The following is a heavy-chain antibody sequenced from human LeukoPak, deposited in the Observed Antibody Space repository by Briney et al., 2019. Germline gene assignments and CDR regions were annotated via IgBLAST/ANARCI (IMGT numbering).Heavy chain of an antibody. CDR3: ASTWFDP. V-gene: IGHV3-7*01. J-gene: IGHJ5*02. Sequence: GGSLRLSCAASGFTFSSHWMTWIRQAPGKGLEWVASIKKDVGEKFYVDSVKGRFTISRDNAKNSLYLHMNSLRVEDTAVYYCASTWFDPWGQGTLVTVSS. CDR1: GFTFSSHW. CDR2: IKKDVGEK.